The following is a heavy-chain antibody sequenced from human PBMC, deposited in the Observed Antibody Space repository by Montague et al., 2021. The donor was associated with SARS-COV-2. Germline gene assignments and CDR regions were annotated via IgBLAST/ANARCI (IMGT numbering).Heavy chain of an antibody. CDR3: ASHPVFQQLYS. J-gene: IGHJ4*02. CDR2: MYSAGNT. D-gene: IGHD6-13*01. Sequence: SLRLSCATPGLIVASNYMSWVRQAPGKGLEWVSIMYSAGNTYYADSVKGRFSISRDNSKNTLYLQMNSLRPEDTAIYYCASHPVFQQLYSWGQGTLVSVSS. CDR1: GLIVASNY. V-gene: IGHV3-53*05.